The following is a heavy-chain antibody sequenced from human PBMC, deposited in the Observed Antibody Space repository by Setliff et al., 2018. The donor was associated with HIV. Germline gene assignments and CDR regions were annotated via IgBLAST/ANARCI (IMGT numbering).Heavy chain of an antibody. Sequence: ASETLSLTCAVSGYSLSSDYYWGWIRQPPGKGLEWIASIYHSGITYYNSSLKSRVTISVDTSKNQFSLNLTSVTAADTAVYYCARLGYSGSLVGAFDIWGQGTMVTVSS. CDR3: ARLGYSGSLVGAFDI. D-gene: IGHD1-26*01. J-gene: IGHJ3*02. V-gene: IGHV4-38-2*01. CDR1: GYSLSSDYY. CDR2: IYHSGIT.